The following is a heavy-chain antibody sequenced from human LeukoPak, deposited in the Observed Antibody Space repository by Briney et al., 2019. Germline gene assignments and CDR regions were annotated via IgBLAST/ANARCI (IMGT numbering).Heavy chain of an antibody. CDR1: GYTFTGYY. V-gene: IGHV1-2*02. CDR2: INPNSGGT. D-gene: IGHD1-26*01. J-gene: IGHJ4*02. Sequence: AASVKVSCKASGYTFTGYYMHWVRQAPGQGLEWMGWINPNSGGTNYAQKFQGRVTMTRDTSISTAYMELSRLRSDDTAVYYCARVRTPRQYSGSYDYWGQGTLVTVSS. CDR3: ARVRTPRQYSGSYDY.